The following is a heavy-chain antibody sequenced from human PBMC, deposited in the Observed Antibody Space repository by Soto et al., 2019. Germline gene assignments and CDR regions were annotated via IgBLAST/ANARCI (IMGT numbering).Heavy chain of an antibody. J-gene: IGHJ5*02. D-gene: IGHD2-15*01. V-gene: IGHV1-8*01. Sequence: ASVKVSCKASGYTFTSYDINWVRQATGQGFEWMGWMNPNSGNTGYAQKFQGRVTMTRDTSITTAYMELSSLRSEDTAVYYCATFAVVTHLNWFDPWGQGTLVTVSS. CDR3: ATFAVVTHLNWFDP. CDR1: GYTFTSYD. CDR2: MNPNSGNT.